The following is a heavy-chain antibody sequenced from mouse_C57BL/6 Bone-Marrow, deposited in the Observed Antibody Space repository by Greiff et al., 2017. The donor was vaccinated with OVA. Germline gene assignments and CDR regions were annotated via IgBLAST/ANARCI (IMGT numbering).Heavy chain of an antibody. D-gene: IGHD1-1*01. CDR1: GFTFSSYA. CDR3: ASERVVDWYFDG. V-gene: IGHV5-4*01. CDR2: ISDGGSYT. Sequence: EVQVEESGGGLVKPGGSLKLSCAASGFTFSSYAMSWVRQTPEKRLEWVATISDGGSYTYYPDNVKGRFTISRDNAKNNLHLQMSHLKSEDTARDNCASERVVDWYFDGWGTGTTVTVSS. J-gene: IGHJ1*03.